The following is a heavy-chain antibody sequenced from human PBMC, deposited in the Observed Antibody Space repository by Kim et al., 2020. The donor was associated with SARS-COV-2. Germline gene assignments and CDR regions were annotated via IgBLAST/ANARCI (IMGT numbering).Heavy chain of an antibody. CDR3: ARTTNGCPQWFES. D-gene: IGHD6-19*01. CDR1: GYFFNTYD. CDR2: VTPSTANT. V-gene: IGHV1-8*01. Sequence: ASVKVSCMASGYFFNTYDINWVRPAPGQGLEWLGWVTPSTANTGYAQKFQGRVTVTRDTSIRTAYMELSNLRSEDTAVYYCARTTNGCPQWFESWGQGTL. J-gene: IGHJ5*01.